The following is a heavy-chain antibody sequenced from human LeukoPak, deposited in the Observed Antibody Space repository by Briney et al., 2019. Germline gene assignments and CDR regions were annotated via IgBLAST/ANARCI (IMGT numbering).Heavy chain of an antibody. D-gene: IGHD4-17*01. V-gene: IGHV4-34*01. J-gene: IGHJ6*02. Sequence: SETLSLTCAVYGGSFSGYYWSWIRRPPGKGLEWIGEINHSGSTNYNPSLKSRVTISVDTSKNQFSPKLSSVTAADTAVYYCARTLRDYGMDVWGQGTTVTVSS. CDR1: GGSFSGYY. CDR3: ARTLRDYGMDV. CDR2: INHSGST.